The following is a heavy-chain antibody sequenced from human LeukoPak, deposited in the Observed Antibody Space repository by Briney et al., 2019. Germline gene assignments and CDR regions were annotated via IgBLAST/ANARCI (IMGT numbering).Heavy chain of an antibody. CDR2: IGVSGTTI. J-gene: IGHJ5*02. CDR3: TRVTAEYNRNWFDP. Sequence: GGSLRLSCAASGLTVSSTYMSWVRQSPGKGLEWLAYIGVSGTTIYYADSVKGRFTISRDNAKNSLYLEMNSLRAEDTAVYYCTRVTAEYNRNWFDPWGQGTLVTVSS. D-gene: IGHD1-1*01. V-gene: IGHV3-11*04. CDR1: GLTVSSTY.